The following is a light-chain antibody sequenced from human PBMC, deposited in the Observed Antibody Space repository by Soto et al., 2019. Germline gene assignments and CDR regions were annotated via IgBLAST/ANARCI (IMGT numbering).Light chain of an antibody. CDR2: GNS. V-gene: IGLV1-40*01. CDR3: QSYDSSLSGVV. CDR1: SSNIGAGYD. J-gene: IGLJ2*01. Sequence: QSVLTQPPSVSGAPGQRVTNSCTGSSSNIGAGYDVHWYQQLPGTAPKLLIYGNSNRPSGVPDRVSGSKSGTSASLAITGLQAEDEADYYCQSYDSSLSGVVFGGGTKLTVL.